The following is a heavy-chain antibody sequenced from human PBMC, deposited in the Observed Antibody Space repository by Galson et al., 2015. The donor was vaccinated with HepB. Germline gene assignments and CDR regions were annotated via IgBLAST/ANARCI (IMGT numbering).Heavy chain of an antibody. CDR1: GFTFSRYG. Sequence: SLRLSCAASGFTFSRYGMHWVRQAPGKGLEWEAVIWYDGSNKYYVDVVEGRFTISRDNSKNTVYLQMNSLRAEDTAIYYCARASYSSFYDYVDSWGQGTLVTVSS. J-gene: IGHJ4*02. CDR3: ARASYSSFYDYVDS. CDR2: IWYDGSNK. D-gene: IGHD3-22*01. V-gene: IGHV3-33*01.